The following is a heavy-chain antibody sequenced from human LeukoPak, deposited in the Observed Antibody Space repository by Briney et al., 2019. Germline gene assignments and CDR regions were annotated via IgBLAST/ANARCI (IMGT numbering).Heavy chain of an antibody. D-gene: IGHD3-22*01. CDR2: MYTSGST. CDR1: GGSISSYY. Sequence: SETLSLTCTVSGGSISSYYWSWIRQPAGKGLEWIGRMYTSGSTNYNPSLKSRVTMSVDTSKNQFSLKLSSVTVADTAVYYCARFSEVIGYDYWGQGTLVTVSS. V-gene: IGHV4-4*07. CDR3: ARFSEVIGYDY. J-gene: IGHJ4*02.